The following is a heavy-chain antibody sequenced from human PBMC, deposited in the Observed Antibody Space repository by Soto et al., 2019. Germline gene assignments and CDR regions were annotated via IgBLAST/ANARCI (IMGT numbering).Heavy chain of an antibody. CDR2: TYYRSKWYY. CDR1: GDSVSSNSAG. V-gene: IGHV6-1*01. CDR3: ARGEQCSGRTFDY. Sequence: PSQTLSLTCAITGDSVSSNSAGWSWVRQSPSRGLEWLGRTYYRSKWYYEYAVSVRGRITINPDTSKNQYSLQLNSVTPEDTAVYFCARGEQCSGRTFDYWGQGTLVPVSS. J-gene: IGHJ4*01. D-gene: IGHD1-26*01.